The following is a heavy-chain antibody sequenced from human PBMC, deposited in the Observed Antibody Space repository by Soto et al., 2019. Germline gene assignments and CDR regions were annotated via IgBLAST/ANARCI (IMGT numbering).Heavy chain of an antibody. CDR2: IRSKAYGGTT. J-gene: IGHJ6*02. Sequence: PGGSLRLSCTASGFTFGDYAMSWVRQAPGKGLEWVGFIRSKAYGGTTEYAAPVKGRFTISRDDSKSIAYLQMNSLKTEDTAVFYCTRTAGYYDSSGYYSGYYYYGMDVWGRGTTVTVS. CDR3: TRTAGYYDSSGYYSGYYYYGMDV. V-gene: IGHV3-49*04. D-gene: IGHD3-22*01. CDR1: GFTFGDYA.